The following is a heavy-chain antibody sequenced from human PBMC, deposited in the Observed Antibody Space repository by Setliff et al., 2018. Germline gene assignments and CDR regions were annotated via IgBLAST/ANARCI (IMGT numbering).Heavy chain of an antibody. Sequence: GGSLRLSCAASGFTLRNSGMHWVRQAPGRGLEWVTFISYDGFKIYYAESVKGRFTTSRDISTNTLFLEIDSLRSEDTGLYYCARESSIGWSQYFHHWVQGTPVTVSS. CDR1: GFTLRNSG. J-gene: IGHJ1*01. V-gene: IGHV3-30*03. CDR2: ISYDGFKI. CDR3: ARESSIGWSQYFHH. D-gene: IGHD6-19*01.